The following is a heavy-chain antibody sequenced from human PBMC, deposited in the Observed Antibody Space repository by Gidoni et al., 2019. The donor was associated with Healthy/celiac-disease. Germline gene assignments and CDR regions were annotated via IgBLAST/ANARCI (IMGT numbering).Heavy chain of an antibody. V-gene: IGHV3-21*01. Sequence: EGQLVESGGGLVKPGGALRLSCAASGFTCSSYSMNWVRQAPGKGREWVSSISSSSSYIYYAASVKGRFTISSDNAKTSLYLQLHRLSAEDTAVSYCARAEGLTGGSYYYYGMDVWGQGTTVTVSS. CDR2: ISSSSSYI. CDR1: GFTCSSYS. CDR3: ARAEGLTGGSYYYYGMDV. J-gene: IGHJ6*02. D-gene: IGHD7-27*01.